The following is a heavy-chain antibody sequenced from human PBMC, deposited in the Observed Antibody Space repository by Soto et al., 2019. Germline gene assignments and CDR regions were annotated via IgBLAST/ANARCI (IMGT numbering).Heavy chain of an antibody. J-gene: IGHJ5*02. CDR1: GGSLSSYY. Sequence: SDTLSLTCPFSGGSLSSYYWSWLRPPPGKGLEWIGYIYYSGSTYYNPSLKSRVTISVDTSKNQFSLKLSSVTAADTAVYYCARTPYYDFWSGLNWFDPWGQGTLVNVSS. D-gene: IGHD3-3*01. V-gene: IGHV4-30-4*02. CDR2: IYYSGST. CDR3: ARTPYYDFWSGLNWFDP.